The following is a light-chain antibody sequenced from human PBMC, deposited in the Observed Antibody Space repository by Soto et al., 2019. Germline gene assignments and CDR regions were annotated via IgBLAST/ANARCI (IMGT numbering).Light chain of an antibody. CDR1: SSDIGAYNY. V-gene: IGLV2-14*01. Sequence: QSVLTQPASVSGSPGQSITISCTGTSSDIGAYNYVSWFQQHPGKAPKLMIYEVTHRPSGVSNRFSGSKSDTTASLTVSGLQAEDEADYYCSSFAGTNSFVFGTGTKVTVL. J-gene: IGLJ1*01. CDR2: EVT. CDR3: SSFAGTNSFV.